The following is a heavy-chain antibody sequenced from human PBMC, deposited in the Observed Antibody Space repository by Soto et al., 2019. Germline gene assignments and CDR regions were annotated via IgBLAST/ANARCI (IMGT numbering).Heavy chain of an antibody. D-gene: IGHD1-7*01. CDR1: GGTFSSYA. CDR3: ARDEGYSSGTTKGTYGMDV. Sequence: QVQLVQSGAEVKKPGSSVKVSCKASGGTFSSYAISWVRQAPGQGLEWMGGIIPIFGTANYAQKFQGRVTITADESTSTAYMELSSLRSEDTAVHYCARDEGYSSGTTKGTYGMDVWGQGTTVTVSS. CDR2: IIPIFGTA. V-gene: IGHV1-69*12. J-gene: IGHJ6*02.